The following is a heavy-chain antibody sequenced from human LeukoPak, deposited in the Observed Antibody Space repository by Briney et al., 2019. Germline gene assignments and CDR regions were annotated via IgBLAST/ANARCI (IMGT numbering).Heavy chain of an antibody. J-gene: IGHJ2*01. CDR3: ARSGAVAEFSIDDWYFDL. CDR2: INHSGRT. V-gene: IGHV4-34*01. D-gene: IGHD6-19*01. CDR1: GGSLSGYY. Sequence: PSETLSLTCAVYGGSLSGYYWSWIRQPPGKGLEWIGEINHSGRTNYDPSLKSRVTISVDTSKKQFSLSLNSVTAADTAIYYCARSGAVAEFSIDDWYFDLWGRGTLVAVSS.